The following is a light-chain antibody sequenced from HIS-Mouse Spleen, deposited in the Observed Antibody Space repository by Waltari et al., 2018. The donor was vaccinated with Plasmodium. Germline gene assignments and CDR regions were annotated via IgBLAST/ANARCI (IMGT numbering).Light chain of an antibody. CDR3: QQYYSYPLT. Sequence: AIRMTQSPSSFSASTGDRVTITCRGSQGISSYLAWYQQTPGKAPKLLIYAASTLQSGVPARFSGSGSGTDFTLTISCLQSEDFATYYCQQYYSYPLTFGGGTKVEIK. J-gene: IGKJ4*01. CDR2: AAS. V-gene: IGKV1-8*01. CDR1: QGISSY.